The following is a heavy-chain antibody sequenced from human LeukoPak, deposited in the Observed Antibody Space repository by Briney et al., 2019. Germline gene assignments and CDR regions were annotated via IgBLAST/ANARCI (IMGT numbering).Heavy chain of an antibody. CDR1: GYSFTTYW. CDR2: IYPGDSDT. J-gene: IGHJ4*02. CDR3: ARHSEVGATQKPLDY. D-gene: IGHD1-26*01. Sequence: GESLKISCKGSGYSFTTYWIGWVRQMPGKGLEWMGIIYPGDSDTRYSPSFQGQVTISADKSINTAYLQRTSLKASDTAMYYCARHSEVGATQKPLDYWGQGTLVTVSS. V-gene: IGHV5-51*01.